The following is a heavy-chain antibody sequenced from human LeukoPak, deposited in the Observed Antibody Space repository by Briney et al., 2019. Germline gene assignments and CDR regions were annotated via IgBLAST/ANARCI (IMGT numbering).Heavy chain of an antibody. CDR1: GFTFSSYW. V-gene: IGHV3-7*01. D-gene: IGHD2-8*01. Sequence: PGGSLRLSCAASGFTFSSYWMSWVRQAPGKGLEWVANIKQDGSEKYYVDSVKGRFTISRDNAKNSLYLQMNSLRAEDTAVYYCARDGRYCTNGVCSETGILGLWGQGTLVTVSS. J-gene: IGHJ4*02. CDR2: IKQDGSEK. CDR3: ARDGRYCTNGVCSETGILGL.